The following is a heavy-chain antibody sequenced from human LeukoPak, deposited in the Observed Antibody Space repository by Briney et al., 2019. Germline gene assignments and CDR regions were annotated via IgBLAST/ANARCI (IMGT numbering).Heavy chain of an antibody. CDR2: ISGSGGST. Sequence: GGSLRLSCAASGFTFSSYAMSWVRQAPGKGLEWVSAISGSGGSTYYADSVKGRFTISRDNSKNTLYLQMNSLRAEDTAVYYCAKDPHDCSGGSCYFGWYFDYWGQGTLVTVSS. J-gene: IGHJ4*02. D-gene: IGHD2-15*01. CDR1: GFTFSSYA. CDR3: AKDPHDCSGGSCYFGWYFDY. V-gene: IGHV3-23*01.